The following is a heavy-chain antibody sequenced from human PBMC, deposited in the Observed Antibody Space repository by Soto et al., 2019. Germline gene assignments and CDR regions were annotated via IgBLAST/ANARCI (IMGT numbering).Heavy chain of an antibody. CDR1: GYTFTSYY. V-gene: IGHV1-46*01. D-gene: IGHD1-26*01. CDR2: INPSGGVT. Sequence: SSVKVACKASGYTFTSYYLHWVRQAPGLGLEWMGIINPSGGVTSNAQKFQGRFTMTRDTSTSTVYMELSSLSSEDTAVYYCARACRGSANPFEYWGQGRLVIVSS. J-gene: IGHJ4*02. CDR3: ARACRGSANPFEY.